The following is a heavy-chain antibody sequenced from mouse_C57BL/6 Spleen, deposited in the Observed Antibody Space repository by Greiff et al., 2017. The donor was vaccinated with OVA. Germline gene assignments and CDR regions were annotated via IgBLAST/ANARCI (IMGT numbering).Heavy chain of an antibody. CDR2: IDPNSGGT. V-gene: IGHV1-72*01. J-gene: IGHJ1*03. Sequence: QVQLQQPGAELVKPGASVKLSCKASGYTFTSYWMHWVKQRPGRGLEWIGRIDPNSGGTKYNEKFKSKATLTVDKPSSTAYMQRSSLTSEDSAVYYCARRPEYWYFDVWGTGTTVTVSS. CDR1: GYTFTSYW. CDR3: ARRPEYWYFDV.